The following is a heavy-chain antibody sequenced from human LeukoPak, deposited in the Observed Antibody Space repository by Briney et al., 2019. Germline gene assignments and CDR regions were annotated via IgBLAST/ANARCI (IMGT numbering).Heavy chain of an antibody. V-gene: IGHV3-64D*09. Sequence: GGSLRLSCSASGFTFSSYAMHWVRQAPGKGLQYVSAISNHGDSTHYADSVKGRFTISRDNSRNTLYLQMSSLRAEDTAVYYCVKDGGGNSLFDYWGQGALVTVSS. J-gene: IGHJ4*02. CDR2: ISNHGDST. CDR3: VKDGGGNSLFDY. D-gene: IGHD4-23*01. CDR1: GFTFSSYA.